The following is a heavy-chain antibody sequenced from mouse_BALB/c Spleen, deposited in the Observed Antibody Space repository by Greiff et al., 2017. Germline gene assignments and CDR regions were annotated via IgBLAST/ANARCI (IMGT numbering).Heavy chain of an antibody. J-gene: IGHJ3*01. CDR2: ISSGGGST. CDR1: GFAFSSYD. V-gene: IGHV5-12-1*01. Sequence: EVMLVESGGGLVKPGGSLKLSCAASGFAFSSYDMSWVRQTPEKRLEWVAYISSGGGSTYYPDTVKGRFTISRDNAKNTLYLQMSSLKSEDTAMYYCASPFYGPFAYWGQGTLVTVSA. D-gene: IGHD1-2*01. CDR3: ASPFYGPFAY.